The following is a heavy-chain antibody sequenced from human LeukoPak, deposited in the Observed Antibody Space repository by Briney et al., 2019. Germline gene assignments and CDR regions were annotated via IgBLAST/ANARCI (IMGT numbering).Heavy chain of an antibody. V-gene: IGHV4-34*01. CDR2: INHSGST. J-gene: IGHJ6*03. CDR3: ARERYCSSTSCPTPYYYYYYMDV. Sequence: SETLSLTCAVYGGSFSGYYWSWIRQPPGKGLEWIGEINHSGSTNYNPSLKSRVTISVDTSKNQFSLELSSVTAADTAVYYCARERYCSSTSCPTPYYYYYYMDVWGKGTTVTVSS. CDR1: GGSFSGYY. D-gene: IGHD2-2*01.